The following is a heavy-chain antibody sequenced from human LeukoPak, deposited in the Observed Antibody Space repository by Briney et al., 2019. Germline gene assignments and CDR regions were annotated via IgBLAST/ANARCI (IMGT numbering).Heavy chain of an antibody. V-gene: IGHV4-34*01. D-gene: IGHD6-6*01. J-gene: IGHJ4*02. CDR1: GGSFSGYY. CDR3: ARGNLEYSSSFDY. Sequence: SETLSLTCAVYGGSFSGYYWSWIRQPPGKGLEWIGEINHSGSTNYNPSLKSRVTISVDTSKNQFSLKLSSVTAADTAVYYCARGNLEYSSSFDYWGQGTLVTVSS. CDR2: INHSGST.